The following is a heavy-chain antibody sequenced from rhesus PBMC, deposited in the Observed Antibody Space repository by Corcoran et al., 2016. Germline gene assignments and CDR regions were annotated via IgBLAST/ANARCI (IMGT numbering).Heavy chain of an antibody. CDR2: IGGTCCS. J-gene: IGHJ5-1*01. CDR3: ARHPPPTSYTGAWGNRFDV. Sequence: QVQLQESGPGLVKPSETLSLTCAVSGGSISSSNWWTWIRQPPGKGLEWIGNIGGTCCSHYTPPPQSLDTLSKDPAKNQFSLGLSSVTAADTALYYCARHPPPTSYTGAWGNRFDVWGAGVLVTVSS. V-gene: IGHV4-65*02. D-gene: IGHD2-15*01. CDR1: GGSISSSNW.